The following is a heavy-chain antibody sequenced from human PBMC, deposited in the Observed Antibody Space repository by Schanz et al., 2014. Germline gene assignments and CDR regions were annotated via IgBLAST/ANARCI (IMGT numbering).Heavy chain of an antibody. CDR2: MNSKTGNT. CDR3: TKGRTFGR. V-gene: IGHV1-8*01. Sequence: QGQLVQSGAEVKQPGASVKVSCEASGYTFTSYDINWVRQATGQGLEWMGWMNSKTGNTGYAQRFQGRVTMTRNTSITTAYLELSSLRSGDTAVYYCTKGRTFGRWGQGTLVTVSS. D-gene: IGHD3-16*01. J-gene: IGHJ4*02. CDR1: GYTFTSYD.